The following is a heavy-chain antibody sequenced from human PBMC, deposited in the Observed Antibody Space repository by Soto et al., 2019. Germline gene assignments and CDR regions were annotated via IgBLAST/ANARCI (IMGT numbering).Heavy chain of an antibody. J-gene: IGHJ6*02. Sequence: ASVKVSCKASGGTFSSYAISWVRQAPGQGLEWVGGIIPIFGTANYAQKFQGRVTITADESTSTAYMELSSLRSEDTAVYYCASYGTVLRFLEWPRGYYYGMDVWGQGTTVTVSS. CDR2: IIPIFGTA. V-gene: IGHV1-69*13. D-gene: IGHD3-3*01. CDR1: GGTFSSYA. CDR3: ASYGTVLRFLEWPRGYYYGMDV.